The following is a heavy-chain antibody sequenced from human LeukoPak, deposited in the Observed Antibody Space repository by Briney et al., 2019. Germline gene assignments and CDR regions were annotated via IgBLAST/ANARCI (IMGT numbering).Heavy chain of an antibody. Sequence: PGGSLRLSCAASGFTVSSNYMSWVRQAPGKGLEWVSVIYSGGSTYYADSVKGRFTISRDNSKNTLYLQMNSLRAEDTAVYYCAREDFYGSGSYLDYWGQGTLSPSPQ. J-gene: IGHJ4*02. CDR3: AREDFYGSGSYLDY. D-gene: IGHD3-10*01. V-gene: IGHV3-53*01. CDR1: GFTVSSNY. CDR2: IYSGGST.